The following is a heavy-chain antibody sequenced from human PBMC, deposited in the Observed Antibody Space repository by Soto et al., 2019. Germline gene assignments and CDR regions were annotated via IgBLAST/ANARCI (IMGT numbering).Heavy chain of an antibody. Sequence: GGSLRLSCAASGFTFSSYAMSWVRQAPGKGLEWGSAISGSGGSTYYADSVKGRFTISRDNSKNTLYLQMNSLRAEDTGVYYCAFYSSGWSFDYWGQGTLVTVS. V-gene: IGHV3-23*01. CDR3: AFYSSGWSFDY. D-gene: IGHD6-19*01. CDR2: ISGSGGST. J-gene: IGHJ4*02. CDR1: GFTFSSYA.